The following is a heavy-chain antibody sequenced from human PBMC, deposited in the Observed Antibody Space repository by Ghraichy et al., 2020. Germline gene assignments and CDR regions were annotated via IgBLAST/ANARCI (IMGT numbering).Heavy chain of an antibody. CDR1: GGSISSFY. D-gene: IGHD2-21*02. Sequence: SETLSLTCTVSGGSISSFYWSWIRQPPGKGLEWIGYIYYSGSTNYNPSLKSRVTISLDTSKNQFSLRLSSVTAADRAVYYCARHRGEPATANPFDFWGQGTLVTVSS. J-gene: IGHJ4*02. V-gene: IGHV4-59*08. CDR3: ARHRGEPATANPFDF. CDR2: IYYSGST.